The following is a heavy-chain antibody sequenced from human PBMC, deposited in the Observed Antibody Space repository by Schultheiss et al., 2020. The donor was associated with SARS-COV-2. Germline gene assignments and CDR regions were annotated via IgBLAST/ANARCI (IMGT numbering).Heavy chain of an antibody. CDR3: ARDTNLARGWFDP. D-gene: IGHD1-14*01. J-gene: IGHJ5*02. CDR2: IYHSGST. CDR1: GGSISSSNW. V-gene: IGHV4-4*02. Sequence: SETLSLTCAVSGGSISSSNWWSWVRQPPGKGLEWIGEIYHSGSTNYNPSLKSRVTISVDTSKNQFSLKVSSVTAADTAVYYCARDTNLARGWFDPWGQGTLVTVSS.